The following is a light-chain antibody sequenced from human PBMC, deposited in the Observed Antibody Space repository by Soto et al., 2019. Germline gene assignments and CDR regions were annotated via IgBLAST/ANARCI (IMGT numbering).Light chain of an antibody. V-gene: IGKV3-15*01. CDR2: AAS. CDR3: QSYNDWPFT. Sequence: EIVMTQSPATLSVSPGERVTISCRASESISTYLAWYQQKPGQAPRLLIYAASTKATGIPSRFSGSGSATDFTLTISSLQSEDFAVYYCQSYNDWPFTFGQGTKLEI. J-gene: IGKJ2*01. CDR1: ESISTY.